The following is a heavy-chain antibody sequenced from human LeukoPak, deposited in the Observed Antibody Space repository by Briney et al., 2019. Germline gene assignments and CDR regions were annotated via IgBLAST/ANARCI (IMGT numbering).Heavy chain of an antibody. D-gene: IGHD5-24*01. CDR1: GFTVSSNY. CDR3: ARSRWLQHDFDY. J-gene: IGHJ4*02. CDR2: ISSSSSYI. Sequence: GGSLRLSCAASGFTVSSNYMSWVRQAPGKGLEWVSSISSSSSYIYYADSVKGRFTISRDNAKNSLYLQMNSLRAEDTAVYYCARSRWLQHDFDYWGQGTLVTVSS. V-gene: IGHV3-21*01.